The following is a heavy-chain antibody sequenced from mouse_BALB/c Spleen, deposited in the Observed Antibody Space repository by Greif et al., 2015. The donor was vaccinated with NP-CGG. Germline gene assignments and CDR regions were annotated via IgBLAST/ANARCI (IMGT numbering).Heavy chain of an antibody. D-gene: IGHD1-1*01. Sequence: VMLVESGPGLVAPSQSLSITCTVSGFSLTSYGVHWVRQPPGKGLEWLGVIWAGGSTNYNSALMSRLSISKDNSKSQVFLKMNSPQTDDTAMYYCGSRAMDYWGQGTSVTVSS. J-gene: IGHJ4*01. CDR3: GSRAMDY. CDR2: IWAGGST. V-gene: IGHV2-9*02. CDR1: GFSLTSYG.